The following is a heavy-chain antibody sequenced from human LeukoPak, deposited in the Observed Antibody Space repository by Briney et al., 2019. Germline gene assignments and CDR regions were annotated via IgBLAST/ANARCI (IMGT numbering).Heavy chain of an antibody. CDR1: GFTFSSYA. CDR3: AKDLPSYYYDSSGYYGY. D-gene: IGHD3-22*01. Sequence: QPGGSLRLSCAASGFTFSSYAMSWVRQAPGKGLEWVSAISGSGGSTSYADSVKGRFTISRDNSKNTLYLQMNSLRAEDTAVYYCAKDLPSYYYDSSGYYGYWGQGTLVTVSS. V-gene: IGHV3-23*01. CDR2: ISGSGGST. J-gene: IGHJ4*02.